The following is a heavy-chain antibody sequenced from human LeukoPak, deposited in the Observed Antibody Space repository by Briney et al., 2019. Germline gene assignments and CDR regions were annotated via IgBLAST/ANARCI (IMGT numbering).Heavy chain of an antibody. CDR3: ARQKAGYYSFDY. D-gene: IGHD3-22*01. V-gene: IGHV4-59*01. J-gene: IGHJ4*02. CDR1: AAPITSYY. CDR2: IYYSGTT. Sequence: SETLSLTCTVSAAPITSYYWSWIRQPPGKGLEWIGYIYYSGTTKYNPSLKSRVTISLETSKNEFSLKVTSVTAADTAVYYCARQKAGYYSFDYWGQGTLVTVSS.